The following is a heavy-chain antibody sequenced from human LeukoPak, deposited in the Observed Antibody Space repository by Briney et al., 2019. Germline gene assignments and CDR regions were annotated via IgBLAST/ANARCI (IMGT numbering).Heavy chain of an antibody. CDR1: GGTFSSDA. V-gene: IGHV1-69*13. Sequence: SVKVSCKASGGTFSSDAISWVRQAPGQGLEWMGGIIPIFGTANYAQNFQRRFPITAEESASTAYMEVSSLRSEDTAVYYCARDRFSALTYDFWSGYYRWFDPWGQGTLVTVSS. CDR2: IIPIFGTA. D-gene: IGHD3-3*01. J-gene: IGHJ5*02. CDR3: ARDRFSALTYDFWSGYYRWFDP.